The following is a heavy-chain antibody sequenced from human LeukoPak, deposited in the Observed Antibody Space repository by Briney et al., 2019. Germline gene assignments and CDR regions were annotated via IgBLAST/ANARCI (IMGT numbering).Heavy chain of an antibody. Sequence: GGSLRLSCGASGFTFSSYWMHWVRQAPGKGLVWVSRINIAGSSTVYADSVKGRFTISRDNAKNTLYLQMNSLRAEDTAVYYCARGGMANAPREHYYYGLDVWGQGTTVTVSS. CDR3: ARGGMANAPREHYYYGLDV. V-gene: IGHV3-74*01. J-gene: IGHJ6*02. CDR1: GFTFSSYW. D-gene: IGHD5-24*01. CDR2: INIAGSST.